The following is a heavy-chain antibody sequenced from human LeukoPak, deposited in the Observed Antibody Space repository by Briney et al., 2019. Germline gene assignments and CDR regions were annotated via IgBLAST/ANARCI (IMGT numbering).Heavy chain of an antibody. Sequence: SETLSLTCTVSGGSISSGGYSWSWIRQHPGKGLEWIGYIYYSGSTYYNPSLKSRVTISVGTSKNQFSLKLSSVTAADTAVYYCARDGVSAAGTNYYGVDVWGQGTTVTVSS. V-gene: IGHV4-31*03. D-gene: IGHD6-13*01. CDR3: ARDGVSAAGTNYYGVDV. CDR1: GGSISSGGYS. J-gene: IGHJ6*02. CDR2: IYYSGST.